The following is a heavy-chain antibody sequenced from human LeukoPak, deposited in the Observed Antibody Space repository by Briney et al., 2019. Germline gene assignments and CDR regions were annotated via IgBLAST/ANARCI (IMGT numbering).Heavy chain of an antibody. CDR3: ARVGVGASLDAFDI. CDR2: INQDGSEK. J-gene: IGHJ3*02. V-gene: IGHV3-7*01. D-gene: IGHD2-8*01. CDR1: GFAFRTYW. Sequence: GSLRLSCAASGFAFRTYWMTWVRQTPGKGLEGVANINQDGSEKYYVDSVEGRFTISRHNAKNSRYLQMNSLRAEDTAVYHCARVGVGASLDAFDIWGQGTMVTVSS.